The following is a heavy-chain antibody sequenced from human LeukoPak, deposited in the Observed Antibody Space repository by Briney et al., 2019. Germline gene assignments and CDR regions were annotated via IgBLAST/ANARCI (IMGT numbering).Heavy chain of an antibody. CDR1: GFTVSSNY. CDR2: IYSGGST. Sequence: PGGSLRLSCAASGFTVSSNYMSWVRQAPGKGLEWVSVIYSGGSTYYADSVKGRFTISRHNSKNTLYLQMNSLRAEDTAVYYCAKDRDSGYSSSPYYFDYWGQGTLVTVSS. J-gene: IGHJ4*02. V-gene: IGHV3-53*01. D-gene: IGHD6-6*01. CDR3: AKDRDSGYSSSPYYFDY.